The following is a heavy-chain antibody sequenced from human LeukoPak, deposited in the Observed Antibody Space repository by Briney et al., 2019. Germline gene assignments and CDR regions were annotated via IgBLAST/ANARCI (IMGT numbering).Heavy chain of an antibody. CDR3: ARDSTKYYYDSSGYYFGEDNNIY. D-gene: IGHD3-22*01. CDR2: IRSSSSTI. CDR1: GFTFSSYS. J-gene: IGHJ4*02. V-gene: IGHV3-48*01. Sequence: GGSLRLSCAASGFTFSSYSMNWVRQAPGKGLEWVSYIRSSSSTIYYADSVKGRFTISRDNGKNSLYLQMNSVRAEDTAVYYCARDSTKYYYDSSGYYFGEDNNIYWGQGTLVTVSS.